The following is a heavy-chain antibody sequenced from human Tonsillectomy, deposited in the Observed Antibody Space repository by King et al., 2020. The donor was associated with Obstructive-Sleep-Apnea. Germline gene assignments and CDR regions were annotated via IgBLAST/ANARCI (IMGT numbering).Heavy chain of an antibody. CDR3: ARGGMAFGYYYGSGSYRA. D-gene: IGHD3-10*01. CDR2: INHSGST. Sequence: VRLQQWGAGLLKPSETLSLTCAVYGGSFSGYYWSWIRQPPGKGLEWIGEINHSGSTNYNPSLKSRVTISVDTSKNQFSLKLSSVTAADTAVYYCARGGMAFGYYYGSGSYRAWGQGTLVTVSS. CDR1: GGSFSGYY. J-gene: IGHJ5*02. V-gene: IGHV4-34*01.